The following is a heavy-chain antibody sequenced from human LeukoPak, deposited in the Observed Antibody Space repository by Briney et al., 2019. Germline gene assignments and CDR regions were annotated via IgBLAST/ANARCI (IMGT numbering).Heavy chain of an antibody. D-gene: IGHD6-6*01. CDR2: IKQDGSEK. CDR1: GFTFSSYW. V-gene: IGHV3-7*01. Sequence: GGSLRLSCAASGFTFSSYWMSWVRQAPGKGLEWVANIKQDGSEKYYVDSVKGRLTISRDNAKNSLYLQMNSLRAEDTAVYYCASPWSSSPFDYRGQGTLVTVSS. CDR3: ASPWSSSPFDY. J-gene: IGHJ4*02.